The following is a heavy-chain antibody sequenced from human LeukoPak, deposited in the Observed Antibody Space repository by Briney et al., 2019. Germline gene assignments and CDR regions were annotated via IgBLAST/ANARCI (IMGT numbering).Heavy chain of an antibody. Sequence: GGSLRLSCAASGFTFSSYAMSWVRQAPGEGLEWVSAITDSGGDTYHAESVKGRFTISRDNSENTLYLQMNSLRAEDTAVYYCAKDSCSGGSCYSPPGGDAFDIWGQGTMVTVSS. J-gene: IGHJ3*02. CDR1: GFTFSSYA. CDR2: ITDSGGDT. CDR3: AKDSCSGGSCYSPPGGDAFDI. D-gene: IGHD2-15*01. V-gene: IGHV3-23*01.